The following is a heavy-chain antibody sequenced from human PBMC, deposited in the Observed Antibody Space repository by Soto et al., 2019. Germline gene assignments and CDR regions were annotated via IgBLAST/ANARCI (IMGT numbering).Heavy chain of an antibody. V-gene: IGHV1-69*06. J-gene: IGHJ4*02. D-gene: IGHD4-17*01. CDR2: IIPIFATP. CDR3: ARDPDYVTHSSLGLVDY. CDR1: GGPFSDYS. Sequence: QVQLVQSGAEVKKPGSSVKVSCKASGGPFSDYSINWVRQAPGQGLEWMGGIIPIFATPNYAQKFQGRVTITADKSTNTAYMELSNLRSEDTAIYFCARDPDYVTHSSLGLVDYWGQGTLVTVTS.